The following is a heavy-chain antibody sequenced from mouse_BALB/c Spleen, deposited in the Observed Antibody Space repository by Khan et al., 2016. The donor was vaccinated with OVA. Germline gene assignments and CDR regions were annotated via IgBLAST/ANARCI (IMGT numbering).Heavy chain of an antibody. Sequence: VQLKQSGAELVKPGASVKLSCTASGFNIKDTYMHWVKQRPEQGLEWIGRIDPANGNTKYDPKFQGKATITADTSSNTAYLQLSSLTSEDTAVDYCARNGNYLYAMDYWGQGTSVTVSS. J-gene: IGHJ4*01. CDR1: GFNIKDTY. V-gene: IGHV14-3*02. CDR2: IDPANGNT. CDR3: ARNGNYLYAMDY. D-gene: IGHD2-1*01.